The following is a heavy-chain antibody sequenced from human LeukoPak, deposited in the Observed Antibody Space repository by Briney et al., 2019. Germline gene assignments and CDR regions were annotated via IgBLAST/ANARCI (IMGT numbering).Heavy chain of an antibody. Sequence: ASVKVSCKASGYTFGSYGINWVRQAPGQGLEWMGWISGYNDNTNYAQKLQGRVTMTTDTSTSTAYMELRNLRSDDTAVYYCARGPVYSSRHDYWGQGALVTVSS. D-gene: IGHD6-13*01. CDR2: ISGYNDNT. J-gene: IGHJ4*02. V-gene: IGHV1-18*01. CDR3: ARGPVYSSRHDY. CDR1: GYTFGSYG.